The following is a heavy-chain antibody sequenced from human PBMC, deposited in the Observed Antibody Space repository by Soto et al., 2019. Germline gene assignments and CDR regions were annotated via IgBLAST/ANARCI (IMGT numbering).Heavy chain of an antibody. Sequence: GGSLKISCKGSGYSFTSYWISWVRQMPGKGLEWMGRIDPSDSYTNYSPSFQGHVTISADKSISTAYLQWSSLKASDTAMYYCATHKVSGYYYYGMDVWGQGTTVTVSS. CDR1: GYSFTSYW. V-gene: IGHV5-10-1*01. J-gene: IGHJ6*02. CDR3: ATHKVSGYYYYGMDV. CDR2: IDPSDSYT.